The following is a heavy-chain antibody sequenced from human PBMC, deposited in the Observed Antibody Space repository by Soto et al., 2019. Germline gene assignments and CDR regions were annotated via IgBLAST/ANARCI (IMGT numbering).Heavy chain of an antibody. V-gene: IGHV5-51*01. J-gene: IGHJ6*02. D-gene: IGHD1-26*01. CDR3: ARQNSGINYYDSTGMDV. Sequence: GESLKISCKGSGYSFTSYWIGWVRQMPGKSLEWMGIIYPGDSDTRYSPSFQGQVTISADKSISTAYLPWSSLKASDTAMYYCARQNSGINYYDSTGMDVWAQGTSLTVSS. CDR2: IYPGDSDT. CDR1: GYSFTSYW.